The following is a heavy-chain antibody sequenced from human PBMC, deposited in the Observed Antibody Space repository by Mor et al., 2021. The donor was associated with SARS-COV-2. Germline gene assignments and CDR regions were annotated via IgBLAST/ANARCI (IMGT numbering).Heavy chain of an antibody. CDR2: ITGNGQKS. V-gene: IGHV3-23*01. Sequence: YGVTWVRQAPGKGLEWISGITGNGQKSTYADSVKGRFSVSRDNSKHLVSLQMTGLRGEDTAVYYCVTSGRDQLAGYGPLHNVWG. CDR3: VTSGRDQLAGYGPLHNV. J-gene: IGHJ3*01. CDR1: YG. D-gene: IGHD3-9*01.